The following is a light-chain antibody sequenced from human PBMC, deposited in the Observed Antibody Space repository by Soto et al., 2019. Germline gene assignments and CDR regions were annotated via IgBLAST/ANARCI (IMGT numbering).Light chain of an antibody. CDR3: HPYDNPLRLT. V-gene: IGKV1-33*01. CDR1: QDIRNR. J-gene: IGKJ3*01. CDR2: DAS. Sequence: DIQMTQSPPSLSASVGDRVTITCQASQDIRNRLNWYRQKPGKAPEVLIYDASNLATGVPSRFTGSGSDIDFTLSISGLQPEDIATYYCHPYDNPLRLTIGPGTKVNIQ.